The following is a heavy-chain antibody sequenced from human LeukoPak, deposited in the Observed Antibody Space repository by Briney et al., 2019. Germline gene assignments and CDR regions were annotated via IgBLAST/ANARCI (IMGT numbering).Heavy chain of an antibody. D-gene: IGHD3-10*01. CDR3: ARDRAVRGQYGMDV. CDR1: GFTFSSYW. Sequence: GGSLRLSCAASGFTFSSYWMSWVRQAPGKGLEWVANIKQDGSEKYYVDSVKGRFTISRDNAKNSLYLQMNSLRAEDTAVYYCARDRAVRGQYGMDVWGKGTMVTVSS. CDR2: IKQDGSEK. V-gene: IGHV3-7*03. J-gene: IGHJ6*04.